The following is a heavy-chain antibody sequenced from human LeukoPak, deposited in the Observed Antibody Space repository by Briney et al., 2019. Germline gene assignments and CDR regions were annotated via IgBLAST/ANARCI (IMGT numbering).Heavy chain of an antibody. CDR1: GYTLTELS. J-gene: IGHJ4*02. D-gene: IGHD2-2*01. CDR2: ISAYNGNT. V-gene: IGHV1-18*01. Sequence: GASVKVSCKVSGYTLTELSMHWVRQAPGQGLEWMGWISAYNGNTNYAQKLQGRVTMTTDTSTGTAYMELRSLRSDDTAVYYCARDQGFSKDIVVVPAAHWGQGTLVTVSS. CDR3: ARDQGFSKDIVVVPAAH.